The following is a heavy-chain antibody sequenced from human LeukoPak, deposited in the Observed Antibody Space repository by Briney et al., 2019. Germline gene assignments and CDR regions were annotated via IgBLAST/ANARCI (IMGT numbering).Heavy chain of an antibody. CDR2: MYTSGST. V-gene: IGHV4-61*02. CDR1: GGSINSGTYY. Sequence: SQTLSLTCTVSGGSINSGTYYWSWIRQPAGEGLEWIGRMYTSGSTNYNPSLESRVTISVDTSKNQFSLKLSSVTAADTAVYYCARGEKGSSSGSINYWGQGTLVTVSS. CDR3: ARGEKGSSSGSINY. J-gene: IGHJ4*02. D-gene: IGHD6-6*01.